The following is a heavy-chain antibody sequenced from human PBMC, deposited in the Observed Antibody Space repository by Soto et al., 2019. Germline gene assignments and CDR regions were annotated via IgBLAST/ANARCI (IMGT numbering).Heavy chain of an antibody. D-gene: IGHD1-26*01. V-gene: IGHV3-7*05. CDR2: IKQDGSEK. CDR1: GFTFSSYW. CDR3: ARDSPPVGATIFDY. J-gene: IGHJ4*02. Sequence: EVQLVESGGGLVQPGGSLRLCCAASGFTFSSYWMSWVRQAPGKGLEWVANIKQDGSEKYYLDSVKGRFTISRDNAKNSLYLQMNSLRAEDTAVYYCARDSPPVGATIFDYWGQGTLVTVSS.